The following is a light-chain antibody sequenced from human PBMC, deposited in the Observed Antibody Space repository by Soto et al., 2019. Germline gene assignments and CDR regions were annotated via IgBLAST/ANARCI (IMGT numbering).Light chain of an antibody. Sequence: EIVLTQSPGTLSLSPGERATLSCRASQSVSSSYLAWYQQKPGQAPRLLIYGASSRATGIPDRFSGSGSGTDFTLTISRLEPEDVAVYYCQQYCRGVTFGGGTKVEIK. CDR1: QSVSSSY. J-gene: IGKJ4*01. V-gene: IGKV3-20*01. CDR2: GAS. CDR3: QQYCRGVT.